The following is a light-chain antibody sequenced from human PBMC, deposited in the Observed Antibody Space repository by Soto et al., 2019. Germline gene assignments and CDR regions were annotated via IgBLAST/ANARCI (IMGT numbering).Light chain of an antibody. CDR2: GAS. J-gene: IGKJ4*01. CDR1: QSVINN. CDR3: HQYNDWPPAT. Sequence: EVVMTQSPATLSVSPGERATLSCRASQSVINNLSWYQQKPGQAPGLLIYGASTRATGIPARFSGSGSGTEFTLTISSLQSEDSAVYYCHQYNDWPPATFGGGTKVEI. V-gene: IGKV3-15*01.